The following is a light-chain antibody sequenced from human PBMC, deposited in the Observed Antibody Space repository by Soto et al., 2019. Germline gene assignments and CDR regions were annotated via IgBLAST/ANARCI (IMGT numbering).Light chain of an antibody. CDR3: QQYNTYST. V-gene: IGKV1-5*01. J-gene: IGKJ1*01. CDR2: DAS. CDR1: QSISSW. Sequence: DIQMTQSPSTLSASVGDRVTITCRASQSISSWLAWYQQKPGDAPNLLIYDASSLESGVPSRFSGSGSGTEFTLTISSLQPDDFATYYCQQYNTYSTFGQGTKVEIK.